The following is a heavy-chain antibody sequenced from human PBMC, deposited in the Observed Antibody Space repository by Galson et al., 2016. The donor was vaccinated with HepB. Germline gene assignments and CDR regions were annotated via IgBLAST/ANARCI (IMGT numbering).Heavy chain of an antibody. CDR2: RSGSADRT. CDR1: GFTFSSHV. D-gene: IGHD3-3*01. Sequence: SLRLSCAASGFTFSSHVMSWVRQAPGKGLEWVSARSGSADRTSYAVSVEGRFTISRDNSKNTLYLEMHSLKAEDTALYYCAKNDFWSGYPPYFYYGMDVWGQGTPVTVSS. V-gene: IGHV3-23*01. J-gene: IGHJ6*02. CDR3: AKNDFWSGYPPYFYYGMDV.